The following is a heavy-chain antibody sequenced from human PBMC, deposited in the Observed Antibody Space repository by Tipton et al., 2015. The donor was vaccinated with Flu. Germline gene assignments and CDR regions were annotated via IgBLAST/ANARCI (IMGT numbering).Heavy chain of an antibody. J-gene: IGHJ1*01. D-gene: IGHD3-3*01. CDR2: ISGSGGST. CDR3: ASGGDLEWLSDEYFQH. V-gene: IGHV3-23*01. CDR1: GFTFSSYA. Sequence: SLRLSCAASGFTFSSYAMSWVRQAPGKGLEWVSAISGSGGSTYYADSVKGRFTISRDNSKNTLYLQMNSLRAEDTAVYYCASGGDLEWLSDEYFQHWGQGTLVTVSS.